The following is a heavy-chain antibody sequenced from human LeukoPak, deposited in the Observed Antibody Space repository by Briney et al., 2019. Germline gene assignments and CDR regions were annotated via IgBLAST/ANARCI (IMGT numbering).Heavy chain of an antibody. CDR1: GFTLSSYS. V-gene: IGHV3-21*01. Sequence: GGSLRLSCAASGFTLSSYSMNWVRQAPGKGLEWVSSISSSSSYIYYADSVKGRFTISRDNAKNSLYLQMNSLRAEDTAVYYCARDVSGYDSSVYGMDVWGQGTTVTVSS. CDR2: ISSSSSYI. J-gene: IGHJ6*02. CDR3: ARDVSGYDSSVYGMDV. D-gene: IGHD5-12*01.